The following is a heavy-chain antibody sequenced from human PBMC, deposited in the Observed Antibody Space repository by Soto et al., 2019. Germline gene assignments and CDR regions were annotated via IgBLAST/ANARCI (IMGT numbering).Heavy chain of an antibody. Sequence: QVQLVESGGGVVQPERSLRLSCAASGFTFSKYAMHWVRQARGTGLEWVAVISNDGSNPYYADSVKGRFTISRDNSKNTLYLQMNSLREEDTAVCYCARTGYDRSGYFVEYYFDYWCQGTLVTVSS. CDR3: ARTGYDRSGYFVEYYFDY. CDR2: ISNDGSNP. D-gene: IGHD3-22*01. V-gene: IGHV3-30-3*01. CDR1: GFTFSKYA. J-gene: IGHJ4*02.